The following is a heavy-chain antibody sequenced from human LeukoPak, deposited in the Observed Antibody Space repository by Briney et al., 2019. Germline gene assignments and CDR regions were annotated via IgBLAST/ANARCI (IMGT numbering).Heavy chain of an antibody. D-gene: IGHD6-13*01. Sequence: PGGSLRLSCAASGFTFSSYWMSWVRQAPGKGLEWVANIKQDGSEKYYVDSVKGRFTISRDNAKNSLYLQMNSLRAEDTAVYYCARDLEAAAGGLDYYYYYMDVWGKGTTVTVSS. J-gene: IGHJ6*03. V-gene: IGHV3-7*01. CDR1: GFTFSSYW. CDR3: ARDLEAAAGGLDYYYYYMDV. CDR2: IKQDGSEK.